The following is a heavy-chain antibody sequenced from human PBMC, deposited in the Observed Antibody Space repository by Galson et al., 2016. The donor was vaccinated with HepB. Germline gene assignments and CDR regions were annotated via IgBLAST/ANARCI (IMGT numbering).Heavy chain of an antibody. D-gene: IGHD3-10*01. CDR1: GFDFSSHR. V-gene: IGHV3-21*01. CDR2: ISSSSNFI. CDR3: ARDRGPFDAFDI. J-gene: IGHJ3*02. Sequence: SLRLSCAASGFDFSSHRMNWVRQAPGKGLDWVATISSSSNFIYYADSVKGRFTISRDNAEDSLDLQMNSLRAEDTAVYYCARDRGPFDAFDIWGRGTMVTVSS.